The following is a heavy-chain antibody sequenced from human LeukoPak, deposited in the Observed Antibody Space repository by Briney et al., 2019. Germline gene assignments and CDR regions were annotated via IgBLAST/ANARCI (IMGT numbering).Heavy chain of an antibody. V-gene: IGHV4-59*01. Sequence: SETLSLTCTVSGGSTSSYYWSWIRHPPGKGLEWIGYFHYSGSTNYNPSLKSRGTISVNTSKNQFSLKLSSVTAADTAVYYCARYGSGTYYYYYYMDVWGKGTTVTVSS. J-gene: IGHJ6*03. CDR2: FHYSGST. CDR3: ARYGSGTYYYYYYMDV. D-gene: IGHD3-10*01. CDR1: GGSTSSYY.